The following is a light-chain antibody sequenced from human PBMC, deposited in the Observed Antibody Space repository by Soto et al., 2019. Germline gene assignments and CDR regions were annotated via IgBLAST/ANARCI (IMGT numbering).Light chain of an antibody. V-gene: IGLV2-14*03. CDR1: PSDIGAYNY. J-gene: IGLJ2*01. Sequence: QSVLTQPASVSGSPGQSITISCPGTPSDIGAYNYVSWYQHLPGKAPKVIIYDVTNRPSGVSSRFSGSKSGTTASLTISGLQAEDEANYYCGSYTISSTLMIFGGGTKLTVL. CDR3: GSYTISSTLMI. CDR2: DVT.